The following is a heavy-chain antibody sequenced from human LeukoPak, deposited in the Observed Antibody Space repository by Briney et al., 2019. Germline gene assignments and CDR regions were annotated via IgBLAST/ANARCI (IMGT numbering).Heavy chain of an antibody. CDR1: GYTFTSYA. CDR2: INAGNGNT. CDR3: ARGRPYCSSTSCPRGGWFDP. J-gene: IGHJ5*02. Sequence: GASVKVSCKASGYTFTSYAMHWVRQAPGQRLEWMGWINAGNGNTKYSQKFQGRVTITRDTSASTAYMELSSLRSEDTAVYYCARGRPYCSSTSCPRGGWFDPWGQGTLVTVSS. V-gene: IGHV1-3*01. D-gene: IGHD2-2*01.